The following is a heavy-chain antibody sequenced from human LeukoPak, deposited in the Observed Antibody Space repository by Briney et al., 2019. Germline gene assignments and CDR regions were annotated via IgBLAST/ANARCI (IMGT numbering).Heavy chain of an antibody. V-gene: IGHV3-23*01. CDR3: AKAPLNYGGKYYFDY. CDR2: ISGSGGTT. D-gene: IGHD4-23*01. Sequence: PGGSLRLSCAASGFTFSSYAMSWVRQAPGKGLEWISAISGSGGTTYYADSVKGRFTISRDTSKNTLYLQMNSLRAEDTAVYYCAKAPLNYGGKYYFDYWGQGTLVTVSS. J-gene: IGHJ4*02. CDR1: GFTFSSYA.